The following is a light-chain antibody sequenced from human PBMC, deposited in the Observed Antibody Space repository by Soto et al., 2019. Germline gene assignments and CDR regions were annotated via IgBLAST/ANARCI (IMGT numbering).Light chain of an antibody. CDR1: QSVSSNY. J-gene: IGKJ3*01. CDR3: QQYGSSPFT. V-gene: IGKV3-20*01. Sequence: ENVLTPSQGTISLSPGERATLSCRASQSVSSNYLAWYQQKPGQAPRLLIYGASSRATGIPDRFSGSGSGTDFTLTISRLEPEDFAVYYCQQYGSSPFTFGPGTKVDI. CDR2: GAS.